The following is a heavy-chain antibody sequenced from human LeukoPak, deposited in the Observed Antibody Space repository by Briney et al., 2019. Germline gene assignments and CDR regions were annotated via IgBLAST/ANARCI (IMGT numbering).Heavy chain of an antibody. CDR2: INPNSGGT. D-gene: IGHD3-22*01. CDR3: ARDRDLHYYDSSGYWAYDG. Sequence: GASVKVSCKASGYTFTGCYMHWVRQAPGQGLEWMGWINPNSGGTNYAQKFQGRVTMTRDTSISTAYMELSRLRSDDTAVYYCARDRDLHYYDSSGYWAYDGRGTGAMVT. V-gene: IGHV1-2*02. J-gene: IGHJ3*01. CDR1: GYTFTGCY.